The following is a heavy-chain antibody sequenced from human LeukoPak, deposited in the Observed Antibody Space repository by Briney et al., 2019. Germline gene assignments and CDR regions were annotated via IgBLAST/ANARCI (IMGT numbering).Heavy chain of an antibody. V-gene: IGHV4-34*01. D-gene: IGHD3-16*01. CDR1: GGSFIDSY. CDR2: INPSGGT. J-gene: IGHJ6*03. CDR3: ARPRRGGYLDV. Sequence: SETLSLTCAVYGGSFIDSYWSWIRQPPGKGPEWIGEINPSGGTNYNPSLKSRLTISIETSKSQFSLKLTSMTAADTAVYYCARPRRGGYLDVWGKGTTVTVSS.